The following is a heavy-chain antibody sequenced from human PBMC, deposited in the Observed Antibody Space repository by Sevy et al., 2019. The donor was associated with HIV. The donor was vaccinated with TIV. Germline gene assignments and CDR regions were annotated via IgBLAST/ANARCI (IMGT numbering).Heavy chain of an antibody. Sequence: ASVKVSCKASGFTFTSSAVQWVRQARGQRLEWIGWIVVGSGNTNYAQKFQERVTITRDMSTSTAYMELSSLRSEDTAVYYCVADYRIAVAGTRTSYYYYYYGMDVWGQGTTVTVSS. V-gene: IGHV1-58*01. CDR2: IVVGSGNT. CDR3: VADYRIAVAGTRTSYYYYYYGMDV. CDR1: GFTFTSSA. D-gene: IGHD6-19*01. J-gene: IGHJ6*02.